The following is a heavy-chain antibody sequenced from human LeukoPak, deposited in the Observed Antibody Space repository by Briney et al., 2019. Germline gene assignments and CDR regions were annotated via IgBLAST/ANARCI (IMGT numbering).Heavy chain of an antibody. J-gene: IGHJ6*03. V-gene: IGHV1-69*02. CDR1: GGTFSSYT. CDR2: IIPILGIA. CDR3: ARATGKTSYLHYYMDV. D-gene: IGHD3-16*02. Sequence: ASVKVSCKASGGTFSSYTISWVRQTPGQGLEWMGRIIPILGIANYAQKFQGRVTITADESTSTAYMELSSLRSEDTAVYYCARATGKTSYLHYYMDVWGKGTTVTVSS.